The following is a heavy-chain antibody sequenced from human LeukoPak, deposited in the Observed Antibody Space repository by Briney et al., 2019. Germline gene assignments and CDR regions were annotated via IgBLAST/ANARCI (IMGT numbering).Heavy chain of an antibody. CDR2: IIPIFGTA. CDR3: ARDDCSGGSCYSDYYGMDV. J-gene: IGHJ6*04. Sequence: ASVKVSCRASGGTFSSYAISWVRQAPGQGLEWIGGIIPIFGTANYAQKFQGRVTITADESTSTAYMELSSLRSEDTAVYYCARDDCSGGSCYSDYYGMDVWGKGTTVTVSS. D-gene: IGHD2-15*01. V-gene: IGHV1-69*13. CDR1: GGTFSSYA.